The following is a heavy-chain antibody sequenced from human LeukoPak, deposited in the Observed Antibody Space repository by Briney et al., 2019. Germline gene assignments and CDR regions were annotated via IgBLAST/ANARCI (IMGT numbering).Heavy chain of an antibody. CDR1: GNTFTGYY. Sequence: ASVKVSCKASGNTFTGYYMHWVRQAPGQGLEWMGWINPNSGGTNYAQKFQGRVTMTRDTSISTAYMELSSLRSGDTAVYYCARDPAPYYYDSSGYYSDYWGQGTLVTVSS. V-gene: IGHV1-2*02. J-gene: IGHJ4*02. CDR3: ARDPAPYYYDSSGYYSDY. D-gene: IGHD3-22*01. CDR2: INPNSGGT.